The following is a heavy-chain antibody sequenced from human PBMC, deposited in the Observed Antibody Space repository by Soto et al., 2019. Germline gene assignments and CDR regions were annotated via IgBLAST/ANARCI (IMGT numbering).Heavy chain of an antibody. CDR1: GFTFSSYA. CDR3: AKDGWGYYYDSSGYYSYYYGTEV. V-gene: IGHV3-23*01. Sequence: PWGSVRLSCAASGFTFSSYAMSWVRQAPGKGLEWVSAISVSVGSTYYADSVKGRFTISRDNSKNTLYLQMNSLRAEDTAVYYCAKDGWGYYYDSSGYYSYYYGTEVWGKWTTVTVSS. CDR2: ISVSVGST. D-gene: IGHD3-22*01. J-gene: IGHJ6*04.